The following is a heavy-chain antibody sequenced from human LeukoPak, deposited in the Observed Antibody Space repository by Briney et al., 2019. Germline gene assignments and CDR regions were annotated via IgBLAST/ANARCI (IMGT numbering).Heavy chain of an antibody. CDR1: GFAFSSYA. J-gene: IGHJ5*02. CDR2: ISSSSKI. CDR3: ARSANPGVHDFDP. Sequence: PGGSLRLSCTASGFAFSSYAMAWVRQAPGKGLEWISYISSSSKINYADSVKGRFTISRDNAKNSLYLQMISLRDEDTAVYYCARSANPGVHDFDPWGQGTLVTVSS. D-gene: IGHD6-6*01. V-gene: IGHV3-48*02.